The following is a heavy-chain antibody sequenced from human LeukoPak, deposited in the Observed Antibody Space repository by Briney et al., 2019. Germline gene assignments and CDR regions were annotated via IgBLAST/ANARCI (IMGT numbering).Heavy chain of an antibody. CDR1: GFTFSTYA. CDR3: ARLSAYYYGSYFYYYMDV. Sequence: GGSLRLSCAASGFTFSTYAMTWVRQAPGKGLEWVSLISGTGGSTYYADSVKGRFTISRDNAKNSLYLHMSSLRAEDTALYYCARLSAYYYGSYFYYYMDVWGKGTTVTVSS. J-gene: IGHJ6*03. D-gene: IGHD3-10*01. V-gene: IGHV3-23*01. CDR2: ISGTGGST.